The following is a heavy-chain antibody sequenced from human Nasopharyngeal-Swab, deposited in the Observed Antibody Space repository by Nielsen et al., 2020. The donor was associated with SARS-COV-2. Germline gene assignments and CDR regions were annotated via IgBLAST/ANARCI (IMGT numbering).Heavy chain of an antibody. CDR2: ISHDGSNQ. J-gene: IGHJ6*02. V-gene: IGHV3-30*19. Sequence: GESLKISCAASGFTFSSYGMHWVRQAPGKGLEWVAVISHDGSNQYYADSVKGRFTISRDNSKNTLYVQMNSLRAEDTALYYCARDSKLSGSGSYYEIPYYYYYYGMDVWGQGTTVTVSS. CDR1: GFTFSSYG. CDR3: ARDSKLSGSGSYYEIPYYYYYYGMDV. D-gene: IGHD3-10*01.